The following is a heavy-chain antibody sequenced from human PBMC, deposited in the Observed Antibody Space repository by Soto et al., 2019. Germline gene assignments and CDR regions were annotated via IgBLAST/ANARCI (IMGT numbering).Heavy chain of an antibody. CDR2: ISYSGNT. Sequence: SETLSLTCIFSVGSISNLYWSWIRQPPGKGLEWIGYISYSGNTNYNPSLKSRVSISVDTSKSQLSLNLTSVTAADTAVYYCARAPMVLSRSYFDSWGQGTTVTVSS. CDR3: ARAPMVLSRSYFDS. D-gene: IGHD2-8*01. J-gene: IGHJ4*02. V-gene: IGHV4-59*01. CDR1: VGSISNLY.